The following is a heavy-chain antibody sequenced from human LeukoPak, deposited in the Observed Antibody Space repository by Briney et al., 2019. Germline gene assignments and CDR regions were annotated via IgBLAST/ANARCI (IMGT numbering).Heavy chain of an antibody. V-gene: IGHV3-9*01. CDR3: AKETNWNGYYYYGMDV. Sequence: GGFLRLSCAASGFTFDDYAMHWVRQAPGKGLEWVSGISWNSGSIGYADSVKGRFTISRDNAKNSLYLQMNSLRAEDTALYYCAKETNWNGYYYYGMDVWGQGTTVTVSS. CDR2: ISWNSGSI. D-gene: IGHD1-20*01. CDR1: GFTFDDYA. J-gene: IGHJ6*02.